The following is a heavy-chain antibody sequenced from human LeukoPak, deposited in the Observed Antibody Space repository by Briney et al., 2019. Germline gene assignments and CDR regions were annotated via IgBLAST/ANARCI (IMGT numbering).Heavy chain of an antibody. CDR1: GFTFSSYA. D-gene: IGHD1-7*01. CDR2: ISYDGSNK. Sequence: GGSLRLSCAASGFTFSSYAMHWVRQAPGKGLEWVAVISYDGSNKYYADSVKGRFTISRDNSKSTLYLQMNSLRAEDTAVYYCARDPRITGTPLDYWGQGTLVTVSS. CDR3: ARDPRITGTPLDY. V-gene: IGHV3-30-3*01. J-gene: IGHJ4*02.